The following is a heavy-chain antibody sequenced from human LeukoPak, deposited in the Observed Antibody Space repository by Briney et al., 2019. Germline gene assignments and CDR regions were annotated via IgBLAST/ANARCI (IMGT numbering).Heavy chain of an antibody. CDR3: VKDTSRCGGDCPGYFDY. D-gene: IGHD2-21*02. CDR2: FGGSDRI. V-gene: IGHV3-23*01. CDR1: GFTFSSFA. Sequence: GGYLRLSCAASGFTFSSFAMSWVRRPPGKGLEWVSGFGGSDRIHYADSVKGRFTISRDNSKNTLYLQMDSLRPEDTAVYYCVKDTSRCGGDCPGYFDYWGQGTLVTVSS. J-gene: IGHJ4*02.